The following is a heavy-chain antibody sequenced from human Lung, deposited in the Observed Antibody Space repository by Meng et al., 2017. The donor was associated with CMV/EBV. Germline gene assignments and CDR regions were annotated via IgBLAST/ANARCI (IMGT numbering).Heavy chain of an antibody. V-gene: IGHV3-53*01. Sequence: EVIPEESGVGWMRPGGSLRLSCAASGFTVTSYYMHWVRQAPGKGLEWVSVIYSSGRTYYADSVKGRFTISRDNSKNTVDLQMNTLRAEDTAIYYCVRGPLLGWFDPWGQGALVTVSS. CDR3: VRGPLLGWFDP. J-gene: IGHJ5*02. CDR2: IYSSGRT. CDR1: GFTVTSYY.